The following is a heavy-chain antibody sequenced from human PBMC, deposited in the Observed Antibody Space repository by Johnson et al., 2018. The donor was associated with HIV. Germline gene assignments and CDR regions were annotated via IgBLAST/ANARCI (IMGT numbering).Heavy chain of an antibody. CDR2: IWYDGSNK. CDR1: GFTFSSYG. J-gene: IGHJ3*02. Sequence: QVQLVESGGGVVQPGRSLRLSCAASGFTFSSYGMHWVRQAPGKGLEWVAVIWYDGSNKYNADSVKGRFTISRDISKNTLHLQMNSLRAEDTAVYYCAKDLVAYGDYENAFDIWGQGTMVTVSS. CDR3: AKDLVAYGDYENAFDI. D-gene: IGHD4-17*01. V-gene: IGHV3-33*06.